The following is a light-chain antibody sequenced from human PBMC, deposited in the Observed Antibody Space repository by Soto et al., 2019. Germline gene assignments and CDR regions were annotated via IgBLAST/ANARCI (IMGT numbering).Light chain of an antibody. Sequence: EIVLTQSQGTLSLSPGERATISCRASQSISSNYLAWYQQKPGQAPRLLIFGSSTRATGIPDRFSGSGSGTEFSLTISSLQSEDFAVYYCQQYNNWPPITFGQGTRLEIK. CDR2: GSS. J-gene: IGKJ5*01. CDR3: QQYNNWPPIT. CDR1: QSISSN. V-gene: IGKV3D-15*01.